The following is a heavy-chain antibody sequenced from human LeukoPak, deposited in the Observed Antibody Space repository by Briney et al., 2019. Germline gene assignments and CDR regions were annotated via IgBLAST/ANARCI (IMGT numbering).Heavy chain of an antibody. CDR2: INHSGST. D-gene: IGHD3-22*01. Sequence: SETLSLTCAVYGGSFSGYYWSWIRQPPGKGLEWIGEINHSGSTNYNPSLKSRVTISVDTSKNQFSLKLSSVTAADTAVYYCARLYYYDSSGYALDYWGQGTLVTVSS. CDR3: ARLYYYDSSGYALDY. V-gene: IGHV4-34*01. J-gene: IGHJ4*02. CDR1: GGSFSGYY.